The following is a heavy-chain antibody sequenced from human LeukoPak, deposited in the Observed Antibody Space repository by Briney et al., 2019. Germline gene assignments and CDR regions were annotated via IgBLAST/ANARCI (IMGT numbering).Heavy chain of an antibody. CDR1: GFTFDDYA. CDR2: ISGDGGST. J-gene: IGHJ4*02. D-gene: IGHD6-13*01. CDR3: AKDIYTSRRQLAFDY. V-gene: IGHV3-43*02. Sequence: GGSLRLSCAASGFTFDDYAMHWVRQAPGKGLEWVSLISGDGGSTYYADSVKGRLTISRDNSKNSLYLQMNSLRTEDTALYYCAKDIYTSRRQLAFDYWGQGTLVTVSS.